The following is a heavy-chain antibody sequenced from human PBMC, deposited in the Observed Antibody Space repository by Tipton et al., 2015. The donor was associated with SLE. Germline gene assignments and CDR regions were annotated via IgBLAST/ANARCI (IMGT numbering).Heavy chain of an antibody. CDR1: GFTVSSNY. V-gene: IGHV3-66*02. CDR3: ARDPYGDYAWGGY. D-gene: IGHD4-17*01. J-gene: IGHJ4*02. CDR2: IYSGGST. Sequence: GSLRLSCAASGFTVSSNYMSWVRQAPGKGLEWVSVIYSGGSTYYADSVKGRFTISRDNSKNTLYLQMNSLRAEDTAVYYCARDPYGDYAWGGYWGQGTLVTVSS.